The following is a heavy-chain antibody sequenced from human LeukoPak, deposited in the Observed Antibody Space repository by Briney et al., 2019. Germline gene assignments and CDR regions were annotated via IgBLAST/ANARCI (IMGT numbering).Heavy chain of an antibody. CDR3: AREGLGEQPTDY. D-gene: IGHD3-10*01. J-gene: IGHJ4*02. CDR1: GGSISSYY. Sequence: ETLSLTCTVSGGSISSYYWSWIRQPPGKGLEWVSLLYSDGYAYYADSVMGRFTISRDNSKNTVYLQMNSLRVEDTAVYFCAREGLGEQPTDYWGQGTLVTVSS. V-gene: IGHV3-53*01. CDR2: LYSDGYA.